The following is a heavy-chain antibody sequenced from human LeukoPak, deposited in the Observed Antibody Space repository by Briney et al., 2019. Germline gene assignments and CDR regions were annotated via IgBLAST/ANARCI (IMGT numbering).Heavy chain of an antibody. V-gene: IGHV3-33*01. CDR3: ARSQWELSQFDY. J-gene: IGHJ4*02. CDR2: IWYDGSNK. CDR1: GFTFSSYG. D-gene: IGHD1-26*01. Sequence: GGSLRLSCAASGFTFSSYGMHWVRQAPGKGLEWVAVIWYDGSNKYYADSVKGRFTISRDNSKNTLYLQMNSLRAEDTAVYYCARSQWELSQFDYWGLGTLVTVSS.